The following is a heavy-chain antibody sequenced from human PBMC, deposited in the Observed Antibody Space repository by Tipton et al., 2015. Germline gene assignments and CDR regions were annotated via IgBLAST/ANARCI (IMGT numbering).Heavy chain of an antibody. D-gene: IGHD6-13*01. CDR1: GYSINNDYY. CDR2: IYPTTST. J-gene: IGHJ2*01. Sequence: GLVKPSETMSLTCDVSGYSINNDYYWGWIRQAPGKGLEWIGEIYPTTSTNYNPSLKSRVAMSVDMSKKRISLSLTSVTAADTAIYYCARGPAAAANSYFDIWGRGTQVTVSS. V-gene: IGHV4-38-2*01. CDR3: ARGPAAAANSYFDI.